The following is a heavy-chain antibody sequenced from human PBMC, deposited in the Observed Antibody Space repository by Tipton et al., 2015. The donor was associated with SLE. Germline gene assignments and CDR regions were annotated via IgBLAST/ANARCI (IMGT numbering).Heavy chain of an antibody. J-gene: IGHJ1*01. CDR2: TYRSGSA. CDR3: ARGPTGMGVK. Sequence: TLSLTCTVSGGSMSSGSYYWNWIRQPAGKGLEWIGRTYRSGSANYNPSLKSRVIMSVDTSKNQFSLKLTSVSAADTAVYYCARGPTGMGVKWGQGTLVIVSS. V-gene: IGHV4-61*02. D-gene: IGHD5-18*01. CDR1: GGSMSSGSYY.